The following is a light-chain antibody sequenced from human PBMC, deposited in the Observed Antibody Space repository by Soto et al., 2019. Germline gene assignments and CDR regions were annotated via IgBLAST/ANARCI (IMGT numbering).Light chain of an antibody. V-gene: IGLV2-11*01. CDR1: SSDIGGYNY. J-gene: IGLJ1*01. CDR3: CSYAGSYIYV. Sequence: QSGLTQPRSVSGSPCQSVTISYTGTSSDIGGYNYVSWYQQHPGKVPKLMLYDVSKRPSGVPDRFSGSKSGNAASLTISGLRAEDEADYFCCSYAGSYIYVFGSGTKVTVL. CDR2: DVS.